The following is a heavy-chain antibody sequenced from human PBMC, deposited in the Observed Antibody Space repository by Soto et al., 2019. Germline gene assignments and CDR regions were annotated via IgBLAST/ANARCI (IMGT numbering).Heavy chain of an antibody. V-gene: IGHV4-34*01. CDR1: GGSFSGYY. CDR2: INHSGST. Sequence: QVQLQQWGAGLLKPSETLSLTCAVYGGSFSGYYWSWIRQPPGKGLEWIGEINHSGSTNYNPSLKSRVTISVDRSKNQFSLKLSSVTAADTAVYYCARRIAAVYNWFDPWGQGTLVTVSS. J-gene: IGHJ5*02. D-gene: IGHD6-13*01. CDR3: ARRIAAVYNWFDP.